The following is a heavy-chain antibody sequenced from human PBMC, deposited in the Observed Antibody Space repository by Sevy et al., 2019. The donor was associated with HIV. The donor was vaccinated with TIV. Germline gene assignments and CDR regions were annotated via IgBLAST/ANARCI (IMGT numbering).Heavy chain of an antibody. V-gene: IGHV1-18*01. CDR3: ARERYIRYCSSTSCYCDY. CDR1: GYTFTSYG. CDR2: ISAYNGNT. Sequence: ASVKVSCKASGYTFTSYGISWVRQAPGQGLEWMGWISAYNGNTNYAQKLQGRVTMTTDTSTSTAYMELRSLRSDDTAVYYCARERYIRYCSSTSCYCDYWGQGTLVTVSS. J-gene: IGHJ4*02. D-gene: IGHD2-2*01.